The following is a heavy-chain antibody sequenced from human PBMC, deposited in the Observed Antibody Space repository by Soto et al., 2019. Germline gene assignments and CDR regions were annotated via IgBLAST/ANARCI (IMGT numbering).Heavy chain of an antibody. CDR1: GYTFTSYG. CDR2: ISAYNGNT. D-gene: IGHD3-9*01. J-gene: IGHJ4*02. Sequence: ASVKVSCKASGYTFTSYGISWVRQAPGQGLEWMGWISAYNGNTNYPQKLQGRVTMTTDTSTSTAYMELRSLRSDDTAVYYCARAGYFDWLLYPIKFDYWGQGTLVTVSS. CDR3: ARAGYFDWLLYPIKFDY. V-gene: IGHV1-18*01.